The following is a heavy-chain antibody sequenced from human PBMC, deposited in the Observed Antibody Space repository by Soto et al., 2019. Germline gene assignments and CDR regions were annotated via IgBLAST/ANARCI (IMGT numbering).Heavy chain of an antibody. Sequence: GASVKVSCKASGYTFTSYYMHWVRQAPGQGPEWMGIINPSGGSTSYAQKSQGRVTMTRDTSTSTVYMELSSLRSEDTAVYYCARSFRVVPDLRGVDWFDPWGQGTLVTVSS. CDR2: INPSGGST. CDR3: ARSFRVVPDLRGVDWFDP. CDR1: GYTFTSYY. J-gene: IGHJ5*02. D-gene: IGHD3-3*01. V-gene: IGHV1-46*03.